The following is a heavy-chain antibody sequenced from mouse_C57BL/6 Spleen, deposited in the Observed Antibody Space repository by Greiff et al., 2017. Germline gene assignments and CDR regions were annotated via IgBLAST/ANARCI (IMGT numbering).Heavy chain of an antibody. Sequence: VQLQQPGAELVKPGASVKLSCKASGYTFTSYWMHWVKQRPGQGLEWIGMIHPNSGSTNYNEKFKSKATLTVDKSSSTAYMQLSSLTSEDSAVXYCARDSNYVGYAMDYWGQGTSVTVSS. V-gene: IGHV1-64*01. CDR3: ARDSNYVGYAMDY. CDR2: IHPNSGST. J-gene: IGHJ4*01. CDR1: GYTFTSYW. D-gene: IGHD2-5*01.